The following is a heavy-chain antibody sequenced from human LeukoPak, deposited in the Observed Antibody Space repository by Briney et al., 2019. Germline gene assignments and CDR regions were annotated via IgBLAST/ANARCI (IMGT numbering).Heavy chain of an antibody. D-gene: IGHD5-24*01. CDR3: ARDRSDGYNKNDF. J-gene: IGHJ4*02. V-gene: IGHV3-21*01. CDR2: ISGSSSYI. CDR1: GFTFSSYS. Sequence: GGSLRLSCVASGFTFSSYSMSWVRQAPGKGLEWVSSISGSSSYIYYADSRKGRFTISRDNGKNSLYLQMNSLRAEDTAVYFCARDRSDGYNKNDFWGQGTLVTVSS.